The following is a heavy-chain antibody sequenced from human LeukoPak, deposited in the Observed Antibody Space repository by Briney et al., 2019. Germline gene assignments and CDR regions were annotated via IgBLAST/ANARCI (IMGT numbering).Heavy chain of an antibody. CDR3: ARSILTGYYKGTTIDY. CDR2: LNPNSGNT. Sequence: ASVKVSCKAPVYTFTSYDINWVRQATGQGLEWMGWLNPNSGNTGYAQKFQGRVTMTRNTSISTAYMELSSLRSEDTAVYYCARSILTGYYKGTTIDYWGQGTLVTVSS. V-gene: IGHV1-8*01. J-gene: IGHJ4*02. CDR1: VYTFTSYD. D-gene: IGHD3-9*01.